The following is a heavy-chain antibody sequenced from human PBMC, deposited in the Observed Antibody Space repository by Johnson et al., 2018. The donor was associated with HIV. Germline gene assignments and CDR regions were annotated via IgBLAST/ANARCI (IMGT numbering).Heavy chain of an antibody. CDR1: GFAFSGYA. D-gene: IGHD3-22*01. Sequence: VQLVESGGGLVQPGGSLRLSCTASGFAFSGYAMHWVRQAPGKGLEYVSSIRSNGGGTYYANSVRGRFTISRDNSKNTLYLQMGSLRVEDMAVYYCARDGYYDRSGYWGLDAFHIWGQGTTVTVSS. J-gene: IGHJ3*02. CDR3: ARDGYYDRSGYWGLDAFHI. V-gene: IGHV3-64*01. CDR2: IRSNGGGT.